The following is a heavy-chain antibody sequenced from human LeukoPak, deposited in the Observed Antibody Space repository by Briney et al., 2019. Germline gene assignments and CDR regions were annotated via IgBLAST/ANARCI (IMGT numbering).Heavy chain of an antibody. Sequence: PSETLSLTCTVSGGSISSYYWSWIRQPPGKGLEWIGYIYYSGSTNYNPSLKSRVTILVDTSKNQFSLKLSSVTAADTAVYYCARARRQTYYFDYWGQGTLVTVSS. CDR2: IYYSGST. CDR3: ARARRQTYYFDY. J-gene: IGHJ4*02. V-gene: IGHV4-59*01. CDR1: GGSISSYY.